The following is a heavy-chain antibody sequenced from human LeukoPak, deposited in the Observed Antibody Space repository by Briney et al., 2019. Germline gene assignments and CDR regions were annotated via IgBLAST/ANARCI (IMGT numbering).Heavy chain of an antibody. Sequence: GGSLRLSCAASGFTFRSYEMNWVRQAPGKGLEWVSYISSSGSTIYYADSVKGRFTISRDNAKNSLYLQMNSLRAEDTAVYYCAREGYSDAFDIWGQGTMVTVSS. CDR1: GFTFRSYE. CDR2: ISSSGSTI. D-gene: IGHD5-18*01. J-gene: IGHJ3*02. V-gene: IGHV3-48*03. CDR3: AREGYSDAFDI.